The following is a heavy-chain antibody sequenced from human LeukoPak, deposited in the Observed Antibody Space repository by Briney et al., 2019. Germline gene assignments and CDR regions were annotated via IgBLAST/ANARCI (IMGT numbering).Heavy chain of an antibody. CDR1: GYTFTSYD. V-gene: IGHV1-8*01. CDR3: ARGHCSSTSCYFDTYYYYGMDV. CDR2: MNPNSGNT. D-gene: IGHD2-2*01. J-gene: IGHJ6*02. Sequence: ASVKVSCKASGYTFTSYDINWVRQATGQGLEWMGWMNPNSGNTGYAQKFQGRVTMTRNTSISTAYMELSSLRSEDTAVYYCARGHCSSTSCYFDTYYYYGMDVWGQGTTVTVSS.